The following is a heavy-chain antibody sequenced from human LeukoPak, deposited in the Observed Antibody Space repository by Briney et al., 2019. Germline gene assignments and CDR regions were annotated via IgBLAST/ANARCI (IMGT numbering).Heavy chain of an antibody. V-gene: IGHV3-66*01. J-gene: IGHJ3*02. CDR1: GFTVSSNY. D-gene: IGHD2-2*01. CDR3: ARGEGYCSSTSCYRYRAFDI. CDR2: IYSGGST. Sequence: GGSLRLSCAASGFTVSSNYMSWVRQAPGKGLEWVSVIYSGGSTCYADSVKGRFTISRDNSKNTLYLQMNSLRAEDTAVYYCARGEGYCSSTSCYRYRAFDIWGQGTMVTVSS.